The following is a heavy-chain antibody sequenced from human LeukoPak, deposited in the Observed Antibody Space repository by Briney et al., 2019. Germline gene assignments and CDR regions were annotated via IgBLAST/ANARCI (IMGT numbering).Heavy chain of an antibody. CDR3: TRDPRLLDS. V-gene: IGHV3-11*06. Sequence: GGSLRLSCAASGFTFSAFYMTWIRQAPGKGLESVAYIAGNSQYINYADSVKGRFTISRDNAKNSLYLQMSSLRAEDTAVYYCTRDPRLLDSWGQGTLVTVSS. CDR1: GFTFSAFY. D-gene: IGHD6-6*01. CDR2: IAGNSQYI. J-gene: IGHJ4*02.